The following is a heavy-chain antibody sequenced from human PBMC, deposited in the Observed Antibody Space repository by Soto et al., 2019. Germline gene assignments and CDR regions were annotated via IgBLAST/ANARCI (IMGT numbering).Heavy chain of an antibody. CDR3: ARGVGSGSYYNQYNWFDP. D-gene: IGHD3-10*01. Sequence: PGGSLRLSCAASGFTFSSYSMNWVRQAPGKGLEWVSYISSSSSTIYYADSVKGRFTISRDNAKNSLYLQMNSLRDEDTAVYYCARGVGSGSYYNQYNWFDPWGQGTLVTVSS. CDR2: ISSSSSTI. CDR1: GFTFSSYS. J-gene: IGHJ5*02. V-gene: IGHV3-48*02.